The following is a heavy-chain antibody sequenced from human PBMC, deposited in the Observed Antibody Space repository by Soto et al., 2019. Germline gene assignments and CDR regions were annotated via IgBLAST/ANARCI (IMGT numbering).Heavy chain of an antibody. Sequence: QVQLQESGPGLVKPSGTLSLTCAVSGDSIISDKWGSWVRQATGKGLEWIGEIHHGGTSKYNPSLKSRVIISVDRSKNQFALNLTSVTDADTAVYYCARGESQQQRDYWGQGTLVTVSS. CDR2: IHHGGTS. J-gene: IGHJ4*02. CDR1: GDSIISDKW. V-gene: IGHV4-4*02. CDR3: ARGESQQQRDY. D-gene: IGHD6-25*01.